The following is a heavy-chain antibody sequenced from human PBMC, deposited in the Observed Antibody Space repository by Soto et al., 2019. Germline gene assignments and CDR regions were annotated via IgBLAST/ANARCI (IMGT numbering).Heavy chain of an antibody. Sequence: SVKVSCKASGYTFTGYFMHWVRQAPGQGLEWMGWINPNSGDTNYPQKFQGWVTMTRDTSINTAYMELSRLRSDDTAVYYCAREVAGAMDVWGQGTTVTVSS. CDR1: GYTFTGYF. CDR2: INPNSGDT. CDR3: AREVAGAMDV. J-gene: IGHJ6*02. V-gene: IGHV1-2*04.